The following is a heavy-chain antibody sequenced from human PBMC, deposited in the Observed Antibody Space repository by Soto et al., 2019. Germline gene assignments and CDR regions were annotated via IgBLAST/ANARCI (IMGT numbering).Heavy chain of an antibody. CDR3: ARLPAAGIYYFDY. CDR1: CGSISSSSYY. J-gene: IGHJ4*02. CDR2: IYYSGST. Sequence: SETLSLTCTVSCGSISSSSYYWGWIRQPPGKGLEWIGSIYYSGSTYYNPSLKSRVTISVDTSKNQFSLKLSSVTAADTAVYYCARLPAAGIYYFDYWGQGTLVTVSS. D-gene: IGHD6-13*01. V-gene: IGHV4-39*01.